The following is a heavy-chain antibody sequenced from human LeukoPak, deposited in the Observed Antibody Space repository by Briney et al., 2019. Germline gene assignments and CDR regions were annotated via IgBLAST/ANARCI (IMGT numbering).Heavy chain of an antibody. CDR2: IYYSGST. CDR1: GGSISSSSYY. Sequence: PSETLSLTCTVSGGSISSSSYYWGWIRQPPGKGLEWIGNIYYSGSTNYNPSLKSRVTISVDTSKNQLSLRLSSVTAADTAVFYCARRTYFDFWGQGILVTVSS. CDR3: ARRTYFDF. J-gene: IGHJ4*02. D-gene: IGHD1-7*01. V-gene: IGHV4-39*07.